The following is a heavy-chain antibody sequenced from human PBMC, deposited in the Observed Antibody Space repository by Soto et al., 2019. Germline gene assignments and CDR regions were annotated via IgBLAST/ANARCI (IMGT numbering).Heavy chain of an antibody. J-gene: IGHJ6*02. CDR1: GFTFSSYG. V-gene: IGHV3-30*18. D-gene: IGHD3-10*01. CDR2: ISYDGSNK. CDR3: AKDLKHYYGSGSYYGPYYYYGMDV. Sequence: GGSLRLSCAASGFTFSSYGMHWVRQAPGKGLEWVAVISYDGSNKYYADSVKGRFTISRDNSKNTLYLQMNSLRAEDTAVYYCAKDLKHYYGSGSYYGPYYYYGMDVWGQGTTVTVSS.